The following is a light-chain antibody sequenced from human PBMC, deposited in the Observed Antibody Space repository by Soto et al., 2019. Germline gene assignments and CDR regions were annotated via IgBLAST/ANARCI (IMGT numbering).Light chain of an antibody. V-gene: IGKV1-8*01. CDR2: AAS. Sequence: AIRMTQSPSSLSASTGDRVTITCRASQDISSYLAWYQQKPGKAPKFLIYAASTLQSGVPSRFSGSVSGTDFTLTISCLQSEDFATYYCQQYYSYPRTFGQGTKVEIK. CDR3: QQYYSYPRT. CDR1: QDISSY. J-gene: IGKJ1*01.